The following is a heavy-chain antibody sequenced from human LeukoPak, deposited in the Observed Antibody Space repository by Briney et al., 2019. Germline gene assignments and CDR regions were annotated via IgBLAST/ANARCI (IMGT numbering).Heavy chain of an antibody. V-gene: IGHV1-18*01. CDR3: ARDRNGGWYYYASSGYYSDY. CDR2: ISAYNGNT. CDR1: GYTFTSYG. J-gene: IGHJ4*02. Sequence: ASVKVSCKASGYTFTSYGISWVRRAPGQGLEWMGWISAYNGNTNYAQKLQGRVTMTTDTSTSTAHMELRSLRSDDTAVYYCARDRNGGWYYYASSGYYSDYWGQGTLVTVSS. D-gene: IGHD3-22*01.